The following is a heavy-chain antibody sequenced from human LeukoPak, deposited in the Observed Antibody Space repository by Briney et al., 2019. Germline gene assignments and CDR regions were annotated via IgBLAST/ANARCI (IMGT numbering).Heavy chain of an antibody. J-gene: IGHJ2*01. CDR3: ARVYYSNSYDYWYFDL. D-gene: IGHD6-13*01. CDR2: IYYSGGA. V-gene: IGHV4-39*07. Sequence: SETLSLTCTVSGGSISSSSYYWGWIRQPPGKGLEWIGSIYYSGGANYNPSLKSRVTISVDTSKNQFSLKLTSVTAADTAVYYCARVYYSNSYDYWYFDLWGRGTLVTVSS. CDR1: GGSISSSSYY.